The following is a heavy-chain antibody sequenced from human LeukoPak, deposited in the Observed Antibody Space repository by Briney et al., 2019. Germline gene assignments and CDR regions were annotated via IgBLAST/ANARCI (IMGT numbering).Heavy chain of an antibody. Sequence: GGSLRLSCAASGFTVSSNYMSWVRQAPGKGLEWVSVIYSGGSTYYADSVKGRFTISRDNAKNSLYLQMNSLRAEDTAVYYCAREKGVGSGYYSEYDYWGQGTLVTVSS. D-gene: IGHD3-22*01. CDR1: GFTVSSNY. V-gene: IGHV3-53*01. CDR3: AREKGVGSGYYSEYDY. CDR2: IYSGGST. J-gene: IGHJ4*02.